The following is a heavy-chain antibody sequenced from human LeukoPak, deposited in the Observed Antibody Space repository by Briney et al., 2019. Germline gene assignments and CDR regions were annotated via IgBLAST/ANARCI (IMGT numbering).Heavy chain of an antibody. D-gene: IGHD3-22*01. CDR3: ARFKSDYYDSSGYFDY. CDR2: IYYSGST. J-gene: IGHJ4*02. CDR1: GGSISSYY. Sequence: KASETLSLTCTVSGGSISSYYWSWIRQPPGKGLEWIGYIYYSGSTNYNPSLKSRVTISVDTSKNQFSLKLSSVTAADTAVYYCARFKSDYYDSSGYFDYWGQGTLVTVSS. V-gene: IGHV4-59*01.